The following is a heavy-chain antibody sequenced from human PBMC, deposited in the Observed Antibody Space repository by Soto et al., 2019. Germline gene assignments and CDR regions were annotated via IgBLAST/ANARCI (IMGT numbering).Heavy chain of an antibody. CDR1: GGSINSSSHY. CDR2: IYYNGST. V-gene: IGHV4-39*02. J-gene: IGHJ5*01. D-gene: IGHD6-13*01. Sequence: SETLSLTCTVSGGSINSSSHYWGWIRQPPGKGLEWIGSIYYNGSTFYNPSLKSRVTILVDTSKSQFSLSLRAEDTAVYYCARDHRSWYGDSDWFDSWGQGTLVTVSS. CDR3: ARDHRSWYGDSDWFDS.